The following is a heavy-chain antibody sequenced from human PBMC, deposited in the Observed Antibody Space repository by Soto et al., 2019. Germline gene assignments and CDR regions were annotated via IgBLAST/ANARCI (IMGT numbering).Heavy chain of an antibody. CDR3: AKFVPRGNFYYGMDV. V-gene: IGHV3-30*18. D-gene: IGHD3-16*01. Sequence: QVQLVESGGGVVQPGGSLSLSCAGSGFSFNMYSMHWVRQAPGKGLEWLAVISFQGTHTYYADSVRGRFTVSRDNSKSTLYLQMNSLRPDDTAMYYCAKFVPRGNFYYGMDVWGQGTTVTVSS. J-gene: IGHJ6*02. CDR2: ISFQGTHT. CDR1: GFSFNMYS.